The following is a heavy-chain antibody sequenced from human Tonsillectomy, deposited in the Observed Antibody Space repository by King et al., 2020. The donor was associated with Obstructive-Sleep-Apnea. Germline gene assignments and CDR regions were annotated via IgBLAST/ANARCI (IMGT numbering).Heavy chain of an antibody. CDR1: GYSFSTYW. CDR2: IWPGDFDT. D-gene: IGHD1-1*01. Sequence: VQLVESGAEVKKPGESLKISCKGSGYSFSTYWIGWVRQMPGKGLEWMGIIWPGDFDTRYSPSFQGQVTISADKSTSTAYLQWSSLKASDTAMYFCVGQRETVARVDFWGQGTLVTVSS. V-gene: IGHV5-51*01. J-gene: IGHJ4*02. CDR3: VGQRETVARVDF.